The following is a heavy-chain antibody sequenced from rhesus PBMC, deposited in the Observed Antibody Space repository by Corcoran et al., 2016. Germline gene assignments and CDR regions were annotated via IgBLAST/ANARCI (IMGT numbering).Heavy chain of an antibody. CDR2: INSGGGST. D-gene: IGHD4-29*01. CDR1: GFTFISYW. Sequence: EVQLVESGGGLAKPGGSLRLSCAASGFTFISYWMNWVRQTPGKGLEWISAINSGGGSTYDADPGKGRFTISRDNSKNTLALKMNSLRAEDTAVYYCAKDLATVADTGDYWGQGVLVTVSS. CDR3: AKDLATVADTGDY. J-gene: IGHJ4*01. V-gene: IGHV3S42*01.